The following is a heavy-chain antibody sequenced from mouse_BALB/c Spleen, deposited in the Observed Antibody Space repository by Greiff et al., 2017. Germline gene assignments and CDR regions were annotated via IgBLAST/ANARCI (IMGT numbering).Heavy chain of an antibody. CDR2: IYPGDGDT. CDR1: GYTFTSYW. V-gene: IGHV1-87*01. D-gene: IGHD3-3*01. J-gene: IGHJ3*01. Sequence: QVQLQQSGAELARPGASVKLSCKASGYTFTSYWMQWVKQRPGQGLEWIGAIYPGDGDTRYTQKFKGKATLTADKSSSTAYMQLSSLASEDSAVYYCARGPLNYWGQGTLVTVSA. CDR3: ARGPLNY.